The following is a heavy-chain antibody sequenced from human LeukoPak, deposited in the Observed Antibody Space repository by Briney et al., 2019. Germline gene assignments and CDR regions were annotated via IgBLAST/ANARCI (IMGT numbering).Heavy chain of an antibody. V-gene: IGHV3-23*01. D-gene: IGHD2-21*02. CDR2: IRARGGRT. Sequence: GGSLKLSCAASGFTFSNYAMSWVRQAPGKGLEWVSGIRARGGRTYYADSVRGRFTISRDNSKNKLFLQMSRLRAEDTAVYYCAKALENCGGDCAQYYFDYWGQGTLVTVSS. CDR1: GFTFSNYA. CDR3: AKALENCGGDCAQYYFDY. J-gene: IGHJ4*02.